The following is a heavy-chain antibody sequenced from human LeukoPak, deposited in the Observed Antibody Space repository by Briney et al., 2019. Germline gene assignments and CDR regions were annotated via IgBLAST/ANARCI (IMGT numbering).Heavy chain of an antibody. CDR1: GGSIRSYY. Sequence: SETLSLTCTVSGGSIRSYYWGWIRQPAGKGLEWIGRIYSSGSTNYNPSLKSRVTMSVDTSKNQFSLKVRSVTAADTAMYYCARGDSSGFARPFDYWGQGTLVTVSS. D-gene: IGHD3-22*01. V-gene: IGHV4-4*07. CDR3: ARGDSSGFARPFDY. J-gene: IGHJ4*02. CDR2: IYSSGST.